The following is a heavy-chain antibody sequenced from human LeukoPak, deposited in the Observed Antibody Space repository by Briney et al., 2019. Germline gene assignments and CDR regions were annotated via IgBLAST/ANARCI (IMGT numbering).Heavy chain of an antibody. V-gene: IGHV3-21*01. D-gene: IGHD1-26*01. CDR3: ARDHLVGMPYS. J-gene: IGHJ4*02. CDR2: ISSSSSYI. CDR1: GFTFSSYS. Sequence: GGSLRLSCAASGFTFSSYSMNWVRQAPGKGLEWVSSISSSSSYIYYAGSVKGRFTISRDNAKNSLYLQMNSLRTEDTAVYYCARDHLVGMPYSWGQGTLVTVSS.